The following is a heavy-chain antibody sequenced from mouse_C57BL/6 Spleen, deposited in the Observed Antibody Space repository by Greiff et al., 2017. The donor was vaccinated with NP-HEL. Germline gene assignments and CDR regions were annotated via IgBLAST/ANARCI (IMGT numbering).Heavy chain of an antibody. Sequence: VQLQQSGAELARPGASVKMSCKASGYTFTSYTMHWVKQRPGKGLEWIGYINPSSGYTKYNQKFKDKATLTADKSSSTAYMQLSSLTSEDSAVYYCARSGTTVVADWYFDVWGTGTTVTVSS. CDR2: INPSSGYT. J-gene: IGHJ1*03. D-gene: IGHD1-1*01. V-gene: IGHV1-4*01. CDR1: GYTFTSYT. CDR3: ARSGTTVVADWYFDV.